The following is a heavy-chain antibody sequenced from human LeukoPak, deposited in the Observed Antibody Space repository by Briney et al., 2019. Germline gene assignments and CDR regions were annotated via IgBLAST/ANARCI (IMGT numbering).Heavy chain of an antibody. V-gene: IGHV4-34*01. D-gene: IGHD5-18*01. CDR1: GGSFSGYY. CDR3: GREISGNSYGFMRGYNCSDP. J-gene: IGHJ5*02. Sequence: SETLSLTCAVYGGSFSGYYWSWIRQPPGKGLEWIGEINHSGSTNYNPSLKSRVTISVDTSKNQFSLKLSSVTAADTAVYYCGREISGNSYGFMRGYNCSDPGGRGPLVTVSS. CDR2: INHSGST.